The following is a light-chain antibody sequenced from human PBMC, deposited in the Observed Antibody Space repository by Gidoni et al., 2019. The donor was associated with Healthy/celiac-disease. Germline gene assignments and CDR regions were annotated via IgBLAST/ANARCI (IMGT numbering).Light chain of an antibody. CDR2: DVS. J-gene: IGLJ2*01. CDR3: SSYTSSSTLL. V-gene: IGLV2-14*03. Sequence: SALTPPASVSGSPGQSITISCTGTSSAVGGYNYVSWYQQHPGKAPKLMIYDVSNRPSGVSNRFSGSKSGNTASLTISGLQAEDEADYYCSSYTSSSTLLFGGGTKLTVL. CDR1: SSAVGGYNY.